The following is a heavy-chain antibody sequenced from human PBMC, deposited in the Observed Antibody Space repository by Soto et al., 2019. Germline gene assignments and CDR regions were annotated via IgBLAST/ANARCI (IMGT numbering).Heavy chain of an antibody. CDR1: GYSLSNYW. J-gene: IGHJ4*02. V-gene: IGHV5-51*01. CDR3: ARSHSGWYDY. CDR2: IYPGDSDT. D-gene: IGHD6-19*01. Sequence: PGESLKISCKGSGYSLSNYWIGWVRQMPGKGLEWMGIIYPGDSDTKYSPSFRGQVTISVDKSIGTAYLQWNSLKASDTAMYYCARSHSGWYDYWGQGTLVTVSS.